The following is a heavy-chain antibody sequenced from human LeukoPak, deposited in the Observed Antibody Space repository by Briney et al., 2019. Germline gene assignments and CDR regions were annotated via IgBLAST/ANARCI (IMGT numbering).Heavy chain of an antibody. CDR2: IRYDGSNE. J-gene: IGHJ5*02. CDR1: GFTFSSYG. Sequence: PGGSLRLSCAASGFTFSSYGMHWVRQAPGKGLEWVAFIRYDGSNEYYADSVKGRFTISRDNSKKTLYLQMNSLRVEDTAVYYCAKDRDCSSISCYTTGRFNPWGQGTLVTVSS. V-gene: IGHV3-30*02. D-gene: IGHD2-2*02. CDR3: AKDRDCSSISCYTTGRFNP.